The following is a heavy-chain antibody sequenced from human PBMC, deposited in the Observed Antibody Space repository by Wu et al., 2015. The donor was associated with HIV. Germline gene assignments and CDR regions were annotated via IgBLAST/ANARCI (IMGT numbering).Heavy chain of an antibody. J-gene: IGHJ6*02. CDR2: IDTHNRET. CDR1: GYTFRNYG. D-gene: IGHD3-9*01. CDR3: ARDLARYFDTDNVAYQYGMDV. Sequence: VQSGPEAKRPGASVKVSCKASGYTFRNYGINWVRQAPGHGLEWMGWIDTHNRETEYSQKFRGRVTLTTDTAATTAYLEMRSLRSDDTAVYFCARDLARYFDTDNVAYQYGMDVWGQGP. V-gene: IGHV1-18*01.